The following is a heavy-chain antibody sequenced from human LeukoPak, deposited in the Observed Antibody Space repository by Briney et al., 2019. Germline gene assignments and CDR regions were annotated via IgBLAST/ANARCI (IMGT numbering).Heavy chain of an antibody. J-gene: IGHJ4*02. V-gene: IGHV3-11*01. D-gene: IGHD3-3*01. CDR2: ISSSGSTV. CDR1: GFTFSDYY. CDR3: ARGGYDFWSGYYFAN. Sequence: GGSLRLSCAASGFTFSDYYISWIRQAPGKGLEWVSYISSSGSTVYYADSVNGRFTISRDNAKKSLYLQMNSLRAEDTAVYYCARGGYDFWSGYYFANWGQGTLVTVSS.